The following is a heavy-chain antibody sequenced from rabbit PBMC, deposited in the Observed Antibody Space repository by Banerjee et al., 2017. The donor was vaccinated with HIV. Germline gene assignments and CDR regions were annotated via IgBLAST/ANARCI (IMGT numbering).Heavy chain of an antibody. CDR1: GFSFSSYYY. CDR2: IDTSSDST. D-gene: IGHD4-1*01. CDR3: ARWGLVVVPM. Sequence: QSLEESGGDLVKPGASLTLTCTASGFSFSSYYYMCWVRQAPGKGLELIACIDTSSDSTYYASWAKGRFTISKTSSTTVTLQMTSLTAADTATYFCARWGLVVVPMWGPGTLV. J-gene: IGHJ4*01. V-gene: IGHV1S40*01.